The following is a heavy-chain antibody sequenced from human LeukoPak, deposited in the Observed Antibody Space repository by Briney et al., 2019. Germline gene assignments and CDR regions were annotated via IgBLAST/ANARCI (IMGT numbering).Heavy chain of an antibody. J-gene: IGHJ3*02. D-gene: IGHD2-15*01. CDR3: ASGYCSGGACYSMSAFDI. CDR1: GFTFSDYY. V-gene: IGHV3-11*01. CDR2: ISTSGSTI. Sequence: GGSLRLSCAASGFTFSDYYMSWIRQAPGKGLEWVSYISTSGSTIYYADSVKGRFTISRDNAKNSPYLQMNSLRAEDTAVYYCASGYCSGGACYSMSAFDIWGQGTMVTVSS.